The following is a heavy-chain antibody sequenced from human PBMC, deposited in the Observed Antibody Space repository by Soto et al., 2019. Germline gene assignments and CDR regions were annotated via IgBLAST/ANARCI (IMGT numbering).Heavy chain of an antibody. Sequence: EVQLVESGGGLVKPGGSLRLSCAASAFTFSSYSMNWVRQAPGKGLEWASSISSSSSYIYYADSVKGRFTISRDNAKNSLYLQMNSLRAEDTAVDYCARGHGATVTTSWCFDLWGRGTLVTVSS. J-gene: IGHJ2*01. CDR1: AFTFSSYS. V-gene: IGHV3-21*01. D-gene: IGHD4-17*01. CDR3: ARGHGATVTTSWCFDL. CDR2: ISSSSSYI.